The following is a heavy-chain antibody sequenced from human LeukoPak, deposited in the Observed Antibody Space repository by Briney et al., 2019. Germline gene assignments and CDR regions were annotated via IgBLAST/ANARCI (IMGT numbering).Heavy chain of an antibody. CDR2: IKTDGSEK. V-gene: IGHV3-7*03. Sequence: GGSLRLSCEAFGFTFSSYWMSWVRQAPGKGLEWVANIKTDGSEKYYVDSVKGRFTISRDNAKNSLYLQMNSLRAEDTALYYCAKVGSGSYYGPFDYWGQGTLVTVSS. J-gene: IGHJ4*02. CDR1: GFTFSSYW. CDR3: AKVGSGSYYGPFDY. D-gene: IGHD3-10*01.